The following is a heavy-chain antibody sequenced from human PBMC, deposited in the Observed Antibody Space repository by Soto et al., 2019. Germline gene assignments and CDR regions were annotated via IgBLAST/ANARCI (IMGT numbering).Heavy chain of an antibody. Sequence: SETLSLTCTLSGGSIRSGNYYWSWIRQHPGKGLEWIGSMSYSGTAYYNPSLKSRGTISIDTSRNQLSLKLNSVTAADTALYYCARGQPIPLYFDAWGQGSLVT. CDR1: GGSIRSGNYY. V-gene: IGHV4-31*03. CDR2: MSYSGTA. CDR3: ARGQPIPLYFDA. J-gene: IGHJ4*02.